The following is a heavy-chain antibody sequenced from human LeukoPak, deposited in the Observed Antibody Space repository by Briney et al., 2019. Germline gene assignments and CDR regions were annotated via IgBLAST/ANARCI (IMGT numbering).Heavy chain of an antibody. V-gene: IGHV4-4*07. CDR3: ARGRGGGSSWFGYNWFDP. J-gene: IGHJ5*02. CDR1: GGSISSYY. Sequence: SETLSLTCTVSGGSISSYYWSWIRQPAGKGLEWIGRIYTSGSTDYNPSLKSRVTISVDTSKNQFSLKLSSVTAADTAVYYCARGRGGGSSWFGYNWFDPWGQGTLVTVSS. CDR2: IYTSGST. D-gene: IGHD6-13*01.